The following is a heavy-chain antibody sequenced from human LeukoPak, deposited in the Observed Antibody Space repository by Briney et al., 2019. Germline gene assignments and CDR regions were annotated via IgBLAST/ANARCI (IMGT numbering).Heavy chain of an antibody. CDR1: GFTFSSYS. D-gene: IGHD6-19*01. Sequence: GGSLRLSCAASGFTFSSYSMNWVRQAPGKGLEWISYISSSSSTIYYADSEKGRFTISRDNAKNSLYLQMNSLRAEDTAVYYCARYATVAAHRDFDYWGQGTLVTVSS. CDR3: ARYATVAAHRDFDY. CDR2: ISSSSSTI. J-gene: IGHJ4*02. V-gene: IGHV3-48*01.